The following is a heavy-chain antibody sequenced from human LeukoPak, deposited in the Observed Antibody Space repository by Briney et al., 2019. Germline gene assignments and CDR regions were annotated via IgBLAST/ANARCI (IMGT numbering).Heavy chain of an antibody. Sequence: ASVKVSCKASGYTFTSYGISWVRQAPGQGLEWMGWISAYNGNTNYAQKLQGRVTMTTDTSTSTAYMELRSLRSDDTAMYYCAMSGVRYCSSTSCPNWFDPWGQGTLVTVSS. V-gene: IGHV1-18*01. CDR3: AMSGVRYCSSTSCPNWFDP. D-gene: IGHD2-2*01. CDR1: GYTFTSYG. J-gene: IGHJ5*02. CDR2: ISAYNGNT.